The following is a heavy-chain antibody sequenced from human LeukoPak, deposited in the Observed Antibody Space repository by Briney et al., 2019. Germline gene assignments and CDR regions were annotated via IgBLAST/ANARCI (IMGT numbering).Heavy chain of an antibody. CDR2: IKSKTGGGTT. D-gene: IGHD3-10*01. CDR3: TTYRKSSGSYSPCDY. CDR1: GFTFSNYW. V-gene: IGHV3-15*01. Sequence: GGSLRLSCAASGFTFSNYWMSWVRQAPGKGLEWVDRIKSKTGGGTTDYAAPVKGRFTISRDDSKNTLYLQMNSLKTEDTAVYYCTTYRKSSGSYSPCDYWGEGTLVTVSP. J-gene: IGHJ4*02.